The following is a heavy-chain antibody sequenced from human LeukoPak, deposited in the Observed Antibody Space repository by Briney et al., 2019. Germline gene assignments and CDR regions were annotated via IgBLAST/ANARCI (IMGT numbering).Heavy chain of an antibody. CDR1: GFTLSSYG. CDR3: ATVVTAAYQFDY. Sequence: GGSLRLSCAASGFTLSSYGMHWVRQAPGKGLEWVAVISYDGSNKYYADSVKGRFTISRDNSKNTLYLQMNSLRAEDTAVYYCATVVTAAYQFDYWGQGTLVTVSS. J-gene: IGHJ4*02. D-gene: IGHD2-21*02. CDR2: ISYDGSNK. V-gene: IGHV3-30*03.